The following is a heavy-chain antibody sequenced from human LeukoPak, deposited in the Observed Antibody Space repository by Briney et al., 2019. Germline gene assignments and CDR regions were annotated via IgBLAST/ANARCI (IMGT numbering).Heavy chain of an antibody. Sequence: GASVKVSCKVSGYTLTELSMHWVRQAPGKGLEWMGGFDPEDGETIHAQKFQGRVTMTEDTSTDTAYMELSSLRSEDTAVYYCATDVDTAMGYFDYWGQGTLVTVSS. CDR2: FDPEDGET. V-gene: IGHV1-24*01. CDR1: GYTLTELS. D-gene: IGHD5-18*01. CDR3: ATDVDTAMGYFDY. J-gene: IGHJ4*02.